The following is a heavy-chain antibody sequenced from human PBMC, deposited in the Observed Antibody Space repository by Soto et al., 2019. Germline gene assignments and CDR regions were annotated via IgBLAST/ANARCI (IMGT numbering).Heavy chain of an antibody. J-gene: IGHJ3*02. CDR2: VVVGSGNT. CDR3: AAPQRVHTDAFDI. Sequence: GASVKVSCKASGFTFTSSAVQWVRQARGQRLEWIGWVVVGSGNTNYAQKFQERVTITRDMSTSTAYMELSSLRSEDAAVYYCAAPQRVHTDAFDIWGQGTMVTVSS. D-gene: IGHD1-1*01. V-gene: IGHV1-58*01. CDR1: GFTFTSSA.